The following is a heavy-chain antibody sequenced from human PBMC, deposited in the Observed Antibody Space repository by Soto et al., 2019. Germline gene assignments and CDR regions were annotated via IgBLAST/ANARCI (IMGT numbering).Heavy chain of an antibody. Sequence: ASVKVSCKASGYTFTSYAMHWVRQAPGQRLEWMGWINAGNGNTKYSQKFQGRVTITRDTSASTAYMELSSLRSEDTAVYYCAIPPPGYSSMASYYYYGMDVWGQGTTVTVSS. J-gene: IGHJ6*02. CDR3: AIPPPGYSSMASYYYYGMDV. CDR2: INAGNGNT. D-gene: IGHD6-13*01. V-gene: IGHV1-3*01. CDR1: GYTFTSYA.